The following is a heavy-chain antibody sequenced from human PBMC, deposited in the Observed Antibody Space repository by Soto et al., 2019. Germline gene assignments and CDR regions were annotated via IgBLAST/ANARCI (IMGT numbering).Heavy chain of an antibody. V-gene: IGHV3-23*01. J-gene: IGHJ3*02. CDR2: ISGSGGTT. CDR3: AVLTGYYSRDAFDI. CDR1: GLTFSNHA. D-gene: IGHD3-9*01. Sequence: EVQLLESGGGLVQPGGSLRVSCAASGLTFSNHAMSWVRQAPGKGLEWVSTISGSGGTTYYADSVKGRFTISRDNSKNSLYLQMNSLRDEDTAVYYCAVLTGYYSRDAFDIWGQGTMVTVSS.